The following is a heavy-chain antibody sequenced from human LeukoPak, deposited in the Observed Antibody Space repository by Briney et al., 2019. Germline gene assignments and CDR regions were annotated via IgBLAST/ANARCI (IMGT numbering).Heavy chain of an antibody. CDR1: GFTFSSYW. CDR3: AREGSGWYYFDY. Sequence: GGSLRLSCAASGFTFSSYWMHWVRQAPGKGLVWVSRISSDESGTSYADSVRGRFTISRDNAKSTLYLQMNSLRAEDTAIYYCAREGSGWYYFDYWGQGTLATVSS. D-gene: IGHD6-19*01. J-gene: IGHJ4*02. CDR2: ISSDESGT. V-gene: IGHV3-74*01.